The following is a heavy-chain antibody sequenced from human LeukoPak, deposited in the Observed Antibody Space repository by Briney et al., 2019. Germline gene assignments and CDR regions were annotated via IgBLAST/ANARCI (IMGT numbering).Heavy chain of an antibody. J-gene: IGHJ3*02. CDR3: ARGNDYGDSHRGSFDI. D-gene: IGHD4-17*01. V-gene: IGHV3-30*04. CDR1: GFTFSSYA. CDR2: ISYDGSNK. Sequence: GGSLRLSCAASGFTFSSYAMHWVRQAPGKGLEWVAVISYDGSNKYYADSVKGRFTISRDNSKNTLFLQMNSLRVEDTAIYYCARGNDYGDSHRGSFDIWGQGTMVIVFS.